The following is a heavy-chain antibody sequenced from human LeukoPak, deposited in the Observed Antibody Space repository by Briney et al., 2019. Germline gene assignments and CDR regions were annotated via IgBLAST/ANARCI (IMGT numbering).Heavy chain of an antibody. CDR3: ARSYSSGWYYFDY. J-gene: IGHJ4*02. Sequence: PSETLSLTCTVSGGSISSYYWSWIRQPAGKGLEWIGRIYTSGSTNYNPSLKSRVTISVDKTKNQFSLKLSSVTAADTAVYYCARSYSSGWYYFDYWGQGTLVTVSS. V-gene: IGHV4-4*07. D-gene: IGHD6-19*01. CDR2: IYTSGST. CDR1: GGSISSYY.